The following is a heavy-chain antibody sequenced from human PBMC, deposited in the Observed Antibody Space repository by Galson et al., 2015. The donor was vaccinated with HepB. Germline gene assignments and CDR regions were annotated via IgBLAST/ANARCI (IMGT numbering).Heavy chain of an antibody. CDR1: GYTFTSYA. CDR2: INTNTGNP. D-gene: IGHD3-3*01. Sequence: SVKVSCKASGYTFTSYAMNWVRQAPGQGLEWMGWINTNTGNPTYAQGFTGRFVFSLDTSVSTAYLQISSLKAEDTAVYYCARAYFWSGHGVPHWFDPWGQGTLVTVSS. CDR3: ARAYFWSGHGVPHWFDP. J-gene: IGHJ5*02. V-gene: IGHV7-4-1*02.